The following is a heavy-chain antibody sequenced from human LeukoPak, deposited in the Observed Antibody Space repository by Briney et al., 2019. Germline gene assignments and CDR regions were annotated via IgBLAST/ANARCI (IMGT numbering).Heavy chain of an antibody. V-gene: IGHV3-23*01. D-gene: IGHD5/OR15-5a*01. CDR1: GFIFSSYD. CDR3: AKDTSVGAFDI. J-gene: IGHJ3*02. CDR2: ISGSDRST. Sequence: GGSLRLSCAASGFIFSSYDMSWVRQAPGKGLEWVSGISGSDRSTYYADSVKGRFIISRDNSKNTLYLQMNSLRAEDTAVYYCAKDTSVGAFDIWGQGTMVTVSS.